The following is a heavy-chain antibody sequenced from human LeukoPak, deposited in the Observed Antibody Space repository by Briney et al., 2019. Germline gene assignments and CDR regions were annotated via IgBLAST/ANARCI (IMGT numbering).Heavy chain of an antibody. CDR3: ARDRGGSGPTTTDL. V-gene: IGHV3-74*01. CDR2: INSDGSGT. CDR1: GFTFSWYW. Sequence: GGSLRLSCAASGFTFSWYWMHWVRRVPGKGLVWVSHINSDGSGTIYADSVKGRFTTSRDNAKNTLYLHMNSLRADDTAVYYCARDRGGSGPTTTDLWGQGTLVTVSS. J-gene: IGHJ4*02. D-gene: IGHD6-19*01.